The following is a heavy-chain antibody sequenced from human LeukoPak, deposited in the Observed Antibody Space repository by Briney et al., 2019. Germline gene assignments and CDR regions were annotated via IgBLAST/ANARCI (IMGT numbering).Heavy chain of an antibody. CDR3: AKDTIVGATPSYMDV. Sequence: GRSLRLSCAASGFTFDDYAMHWVRQAPGKGLEWVSGISWNSGSIGCADSVKGRFTISRDNAKNSLYLQVNSLRAEDTALYYCAKDTIVGATPSYMDVWGKGTTVTVSS. D-gene: IGHD1-26*01. CDR1: GFTFDDYA. J-gene: IGHJ6*03. V-gene: IGHV3-9*01. CDR2: ISWNSGSI.